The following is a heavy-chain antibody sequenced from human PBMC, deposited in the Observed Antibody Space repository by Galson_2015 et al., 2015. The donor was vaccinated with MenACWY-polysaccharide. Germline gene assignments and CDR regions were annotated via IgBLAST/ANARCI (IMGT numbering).Heavy chain of an antibody. CDR1: GYTFTSYE. CDR3: VRDPYPGPRSGPDY. CDR2: LNPNSGNT. J-gene: IGHJ4*02. V-gene: IGHV1-8*01. Sequence: SVKVSCKASGYTFTSYEINWVRQATGQGLEWMGWLNPNSGNTGFAQKFQDRVTMTWDTSISTAYMELSSLRSEDAAVYYCVRDPYPGPRSGPDYWGQGTLATVSS. D-gene: IGHD1-1*01.